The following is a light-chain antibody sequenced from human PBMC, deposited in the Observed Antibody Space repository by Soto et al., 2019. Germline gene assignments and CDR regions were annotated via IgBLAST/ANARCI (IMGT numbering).Light chain of an antibody. J-gene: IGLJ1*01. CDR3: SLSTSSSTYV. Sequence: QSVLTQPPSVSGTPGQSVTISCTGISSVLGSYNRVSWYQQPPGTAPKTIIYDVNNRPSGVPDRFSGSKSGSTASLTISGLQAEDEADYYCSLSTSSSTYVFGTGTKVTVL. V-gene: IGLV2-18*01. CDR2: DVN. CDR1: SSVLGSYNR.